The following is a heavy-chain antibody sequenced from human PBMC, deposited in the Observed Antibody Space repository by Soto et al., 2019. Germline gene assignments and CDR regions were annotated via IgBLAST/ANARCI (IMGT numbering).Heavy chain of an antibody. V-gene: IGHV4-59*01. CDR2: IYYSGST. CDR1: GRSISSYY. J-gene: IGHJ6*03. CDR3: ARGAYYYGSGSLYYYYYYYMDV. D-gene: IGHD3-10*01. Sequence: PSETLSLTCTVSGRSISSYYWSWIRQPPGKGLEWIGYIYYSGSTNYNPSLKSRVTISVDTSKNQFSLKLSSVTAADTAVYYCARGAYYYGSGSLYYYYYYYMDVWGKGTTVTVSS.